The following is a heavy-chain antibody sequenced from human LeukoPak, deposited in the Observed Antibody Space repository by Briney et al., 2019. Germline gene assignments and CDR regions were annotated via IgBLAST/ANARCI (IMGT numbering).Heavy chain of an antibody. D-gene: IGHD1-1*01. CDR2: INTDGGIT. Sequence: QSGGSLRLSCAASGFTFSRYWMHWVRQAPGKGLVWVSRINTDGGITKYADSVKGRFTISRDNAKNTLHLQMNSLRAEDTAVYYCARDPIGIDDSWGQGTLVIVSS. CDR1: GFTFSRYW. J-gene: IGHJ4*02. V-gene: IGHV3-74*01. CDR3: ARDPIGIDDS.